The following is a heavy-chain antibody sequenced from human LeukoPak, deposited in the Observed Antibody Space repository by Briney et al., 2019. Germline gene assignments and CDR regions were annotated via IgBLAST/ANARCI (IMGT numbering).Heavy chain of an antibody. V-gene: IGHV4-30-2*01. CDR1: GGSISSGGYY. Sequence: SETLSLTCTVSGGSISSGGYYWSWIRQPPGKGLEWIGYIYHSGSTYYNPSLKSRVTISVDRSKNQFSLKLSSVTAADTAVYYCARAAGAYGGNSYWYFDLWGRGTLVTVSS. J-gene: IGHJ2*01. CDR3: ARAAGAYGGNSYWYFDL. CDR2: IYHSGST. D-gene: IGHD4-23*01.